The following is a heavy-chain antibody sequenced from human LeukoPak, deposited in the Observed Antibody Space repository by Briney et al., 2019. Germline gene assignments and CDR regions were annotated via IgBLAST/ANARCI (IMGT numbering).Heavy chain of an antibody. CDR3: ARVEAYYDFWRVTKSWFDP. V-gene: IGHV4-34*01. D-gene: IGHD3-3*01. Sequence: PSETLSLTCAVYGGSFSGYYWSWIRQPPGKGLEWIGSIYYSGSTYYNPSLKSRVTISVDTSKNQFSLKLSSVTAADTAVYYCARVEAYYDFWRVTKSWFDPWGQGTLVTVSS. CDR2: IYYSGST. J-gene: IGHJ5*02. CDR1: GGSFSGYY.